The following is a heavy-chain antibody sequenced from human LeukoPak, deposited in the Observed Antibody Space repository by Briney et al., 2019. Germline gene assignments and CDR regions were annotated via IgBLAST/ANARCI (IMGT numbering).Heavy chain of an antibody. CDR3: ARDRKWGSSWQKYWYFDL. D-gene: IGHD6-13*01. Sequence: ASVKVSCKASGGTFSSYAISWVRQAPGQGLEWMGGIIPIFCTANYAQKFQGRVTITTGEAKSTAYMQLSSLRSDDTAVYYCARDRKWGSSWQKYWYFDLWGRGTLVTVSS. J-gene: IGHJ2*01. CDR2: IIPIFCTA. CDR1: GGTFSSYA. V-gene: IGHV1-69*05.